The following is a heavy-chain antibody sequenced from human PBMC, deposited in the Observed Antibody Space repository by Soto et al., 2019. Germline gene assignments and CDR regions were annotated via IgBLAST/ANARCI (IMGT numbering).Heavy chain of an antibody. J-gene: IGHJ6*02. CDR1: GASISGHF. Sequence: QVQLQESGPGLVKPSETLSLTCTVSGASISGHFWSWIRQPPGKGLEWIAYIYNSGSSYNPSLKSPXTISVDTSKNQLSLKVSSVIAADSAVYYCAINADVWGQGTTVTVSS. CDR3: AINADV. V-gene: IGHV4-59*08. CDR2: IYNSGS.